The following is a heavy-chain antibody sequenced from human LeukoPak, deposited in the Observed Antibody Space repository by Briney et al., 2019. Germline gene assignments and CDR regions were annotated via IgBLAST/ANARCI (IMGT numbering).Heavy chain of an antibody. D-gene: IGHD2-2*01. Sequence: GGSLRLSCAASGFIFSNYGMNWVRQAPGKGLEWVAAISTSGSATSYADSVRGRFTISRDNSKNTLYLQMNSLRADDTAVYYCARDLRRDCSTTTCYAFDYWGQGTLVTVSS. V-gene: IGHV3-23*01. CDR2: ISTSGSAT. J-gene: IGHJ4*02. CDR3: ARDLRRDCSTTTCYAFDY. CDR1: GFIFSNYG.